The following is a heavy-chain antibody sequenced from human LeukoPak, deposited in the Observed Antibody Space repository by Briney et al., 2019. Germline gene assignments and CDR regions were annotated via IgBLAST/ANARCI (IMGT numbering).Heavy chain of an antibody. D-gene: IGHD6-25*01. CDR1: GYSISSGYY. CDR3: VRLAALRGFYYYMDV. J-gene: IGHJ6*03. Sequence: PSETLSLTCSVSGYSISSGYYWGWIRPPPGKGLEWVANVYRDGNTYHSPSLESRVTISVDTSKNLFSLKLSSLSAADTAVYYCVRLAALRGFYYYMDVWGKGTAVTVSS. V-gene: IGHV4-38-2*01. CDR2: VYRDGNT.